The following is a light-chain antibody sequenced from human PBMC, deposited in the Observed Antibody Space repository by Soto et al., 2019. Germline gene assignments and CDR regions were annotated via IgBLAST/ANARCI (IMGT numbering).Light chain of an antibody. CDR3: QQRTNWPTST. Sequence: EIVLTQSPATLSLSPGERATLSCRASRSVSSYLAWYQQKPGQTPRLLIHDAPSRATGTPVRFSGSGSGTDFTLTISSLEPEDFAVYYCQQRTNWPTSTFGQGTRLEIK. CDR1: RSVSSY. CDR2: DAP. V-gene: IGKV3-11*01. J-gene: IGKJ5*01.